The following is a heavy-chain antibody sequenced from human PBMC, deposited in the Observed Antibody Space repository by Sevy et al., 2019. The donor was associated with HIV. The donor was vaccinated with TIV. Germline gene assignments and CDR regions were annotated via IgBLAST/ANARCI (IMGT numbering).Heavy chain of an antibody. CDR2: ISYDGSNK. CDR3: ARERIAVAGMGYYFDF. CDR1: GFTFSSYA. J-gene: IGHJ4*02. D-gene: IGHD6-19*01. V-gene: IGHV3-30*04. Sequence: GGSLRLSCAASGFTFSSYAMHWVRQAPGKGLEWVAVISYDGSNKYYADSVKGRFTISRDNSKNTLYLQMNSLRAEDTAVYYCARERIAVAGMGYYFDFWGQGTLVTVSS.